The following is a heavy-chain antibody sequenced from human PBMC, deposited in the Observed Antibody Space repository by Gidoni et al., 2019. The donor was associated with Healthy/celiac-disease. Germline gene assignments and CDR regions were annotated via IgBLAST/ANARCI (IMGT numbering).Heavy chain of an antibody. CDR1: GYSFTSYW. CDR2: IYPGDSDT. Sequence: EVQLVQSGAEVKKPGESLKISCKGSGYSFTSYWIGWVRQMPGKGLEWMGIIYPGDSDTRYSPSFQGQVTISADKSISTAYLQWSSLKASDTAMYYCARLGGDNQSIAARPTYYYYYYGMDVWGQGTTVTVSS. D-gene: IGHD6-6*01. J-gene: IGHJ6*02. CDR3: ARLGGDNQSIAARPTYYYYYYGMDV. V-gene: IGHV5-51*01.